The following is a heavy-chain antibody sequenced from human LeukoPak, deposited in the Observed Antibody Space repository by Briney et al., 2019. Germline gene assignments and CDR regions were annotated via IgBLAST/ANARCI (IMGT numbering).Heavy chain of an antibody. V-gene: IGHV3-30*03. Sequence: PGGSLRLSCAPSGFTFSSYGMHWVRQAPGKGLEWVAVISYDGSNKYYADSVKGRFTISRDNSKNTLYLQMNSLRAEDTAVYYCAMEYCGGDCYLFDYWGQGTLVTVSS. J-gene: IGHJ4*02. CDR3: AMEYCGGDCYLFDY. CDR2: ISYDGSNK. CDR1: GFTFSSYG. D-gene: IGHD2-21*02.